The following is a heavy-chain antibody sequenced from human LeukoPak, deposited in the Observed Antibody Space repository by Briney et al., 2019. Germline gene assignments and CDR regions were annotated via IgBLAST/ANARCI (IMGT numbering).Heavy chain of an antibody. D-gene: IGHD5-18*01. V-gene: IGHV3-23*01. J-gene: IGHJ2*01. Sequence: GGSLRLSCAASGFTFSDYAISWVRQAPGAGLEGVSAISASGGTTYYADSVKGRFTISRDNSKNTLYLQMNSLRAEDTAVYYCAKDAQLWLPSYWYFDLWGRGTLVTVSS. CDR3: AKDAQLWLPSYWYFDL. CDR1: GFTFSDYA. CDR2: ISASGGTT.